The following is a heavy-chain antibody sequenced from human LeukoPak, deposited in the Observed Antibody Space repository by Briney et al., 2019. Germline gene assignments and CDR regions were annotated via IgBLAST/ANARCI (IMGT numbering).Heavy chain of an antibody. V-gene: IGHV4-61*02. Sequence: SETLSLTCAVSGGSVSRGYYYWRWIRQPAGERLEWIGRIYTDGSTYYNPSLKSRVTISLDMSKNHFSLKLTSVTAADTAVYYCAREAVSGPFHYWGQGTLVTVSS. CDR1: GGSVSRGYYY. J-gene: IGHJ4*02. CDR3: AREAVSGPFHY. D-gene: IGHD6-19*01. CDR2: IYTDGST.